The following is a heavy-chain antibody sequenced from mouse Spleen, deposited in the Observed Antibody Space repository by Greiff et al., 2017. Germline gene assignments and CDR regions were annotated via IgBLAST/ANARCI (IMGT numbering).Heavy chain of an antibody. V-gene: IGHV1-64*01. CDR2: IHPNSGST. Sequence: VKLQESGAELVKPGASVKLSCKASGYTFTSYWMHWVKQRPGQGLEWIGMIHPNSGSTNYNEKFKSKATLTVDKSSSTAYMQLSSLTSEDSAVYYCASYYRYDRAYWGQGTLVTVSA. J-gene: IGHJ3*01. CDR3: ASYYRYDRAY. CDR1: GYTFTSYW. D-gene: IGHD2-14*01.